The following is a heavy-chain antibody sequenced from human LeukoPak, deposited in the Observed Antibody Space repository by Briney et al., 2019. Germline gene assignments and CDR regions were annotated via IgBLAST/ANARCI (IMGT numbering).Heavy chain of an antibody. D-gene: IGHD5-18*01. CDR2: ISSSSSYI. J-gene: IGHJ4*02. CDR1: GFTFSSYS. Sequence: GGSLRLSCAASGFTFSSYSMNWVRQAPGKGLEWVSSISSSSSYIYYADSVKGRFTISRDNAKNTLYLQMNSLRAEDTAVYYCARGTYTAMPHDYWGQGTLVTVSS. V-gene: IGHV3-21*01. CDR3: ARGTYTAMPHDY.